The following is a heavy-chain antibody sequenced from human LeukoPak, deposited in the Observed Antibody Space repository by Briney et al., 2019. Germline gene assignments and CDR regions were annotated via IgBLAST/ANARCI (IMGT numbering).Heavy chain of an antibody. V-gene: IGHV3-23*01. CDR3: AKGTSCGGDCYTFFDY. D-gene: IGHD2-21*02. Sequence: GGSLRLSCAASGFTFSSYAMSWVRQAPGKGLEWVTSISPSGGSTYYADSVKGRFTISRDNYKNMLFLQMNSLRAEDTALYYCAKGTSCGGDCYTFFDYWGQGILVTVSS. J-gene: IGHJ4*02. CDR2: ISPSGGST. CDR1: GFTFSSYA.